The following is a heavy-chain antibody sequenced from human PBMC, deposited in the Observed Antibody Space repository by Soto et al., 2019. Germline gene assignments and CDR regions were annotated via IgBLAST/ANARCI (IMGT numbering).Heavy chain of an antibody. CDR3: AKQYDFWSGYYSFGY. V-gene: IGHV3-23*01. D-gene: IGHD3-3*01. J-gene: IGHJ4*02. CDR2: ISGSGGST. Sequence: PGGSLRLSCAASGFTFSSYAMSWVRQAPGKGLEWVSAISGSGGSTYYADSVKGRFTISRDNSKNTLYLQMNSLRAEDTAVYYCAKQYDFWSGYYSFGYWGQGTLVTVSS. CDR1: GFTFSSYA.